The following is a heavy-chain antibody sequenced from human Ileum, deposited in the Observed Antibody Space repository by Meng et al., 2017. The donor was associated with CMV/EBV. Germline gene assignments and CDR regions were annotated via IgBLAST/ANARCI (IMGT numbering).Heavy chain of an antibody. D-gene: IGHD4-11*01. CDR3: GRDQYQTHFYGVDV. CDR2: IYYSGTT. V-gene: IGHV4-59*01. CDR1: GASMTSYY. J-gene: IGHJ6*02. Sequence: SGTLSLTCTVSGASMTSYYWSWIRQAPGKGLEWIGYIYYSGTTKYNPSLKSRITISVDTARNQFSLKLRSVTAADTAVYYCGRDQYQTHFYGVDVWGQGTTVTVSS.